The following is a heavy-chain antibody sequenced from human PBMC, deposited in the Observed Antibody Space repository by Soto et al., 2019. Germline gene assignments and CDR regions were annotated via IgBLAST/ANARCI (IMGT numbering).Heavy chain of an antibody. CDR2: ISYDGSHK. J-gene: IGHJ4*02. Sequence: PGGSLRLSCAASGFTFSSSGIHWVRQAPGKGLEWVAFISYDGSHKYADSVKGRFTVSRDNSKNTLYLQMNSLRAEDTAVYYCAKETTKYHSNCYMDDWGQGTLVTVSS. CDR3: AKETTKYHSNCYMDD. CDR1: GFTFSSSG. D-gene: IGHD3-22*01. V-gene: IGHV3-30*18.